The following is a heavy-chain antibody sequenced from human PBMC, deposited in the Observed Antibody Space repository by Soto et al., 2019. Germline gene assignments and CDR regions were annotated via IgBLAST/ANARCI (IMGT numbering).Heavy chain of an antibody. CDR1: GFTFSSYS. J-gene: IGHJ4*02. CDR2: ISSSSSYI. D-gene: IGHD4-17*01. CDR3: ARESWGTVYYFDY. Sequence: EVQLVESGGGLVKPGGSLRLSCAASGFTFSSYSMNWVRQAPGKGLEWVSSISSSSSYIYYADSVKGRFTISRDNAKNALYLQMNSLRAEDTAVYSCARESWGTVYYFDYWGQGTLVTVSS. V-gene: IGHV3-21*01.